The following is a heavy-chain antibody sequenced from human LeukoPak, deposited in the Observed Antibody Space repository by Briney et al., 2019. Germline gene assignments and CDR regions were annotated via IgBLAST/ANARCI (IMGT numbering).Heavy chain of an antibody. J-gene: IGHJ4*02. CDR3: ARDLEGQWLVEGGYFDY. V-gene: IGHV3-21*01. CDR1: GFTFSSYS. Sequence: GGSLRLPCAASGFTFSSYSMNWVRQAPGKGLEWVSSISSSSSYIYYADSVKGRFTISRDNAKNSLYLQMNSLRAEDTAVYYCARDLEGQWLVEGGYFDYWGQGTLVTVSS. D-gene: IGHD6-19*01. CDR2: ISSSSSYI.